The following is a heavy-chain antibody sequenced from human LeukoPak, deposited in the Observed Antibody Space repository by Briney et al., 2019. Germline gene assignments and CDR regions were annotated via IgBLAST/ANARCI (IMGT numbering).Heavy chain of an antibody. V-gene: IGHV4-59*01. Sequence: SETLSLTCTVSGGSISSYYWSWIRQPPGKGLEWIGYIYYSGSTNYDPSLKSRVTISVDTSKNQFSLKPSSVTAADTAVYYCARDSGWEFRYYYMDVWGKGTTVTVSS. J-gene: IGHJ6*03. CDR2: IYYSGST. CDR1: GGSISSYY. D-gene: IGHD1-26*01. CDR3: ARDSGWEFRYYYMDV.